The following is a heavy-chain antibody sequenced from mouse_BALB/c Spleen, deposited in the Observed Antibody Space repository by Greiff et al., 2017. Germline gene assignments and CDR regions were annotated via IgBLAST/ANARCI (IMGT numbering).Heavy chain of an antibody. CDR1: GFSLTSYG. J-gene: IGHJ4*01. Sequence: VQRVESGPGLVAPSQSLSITCTVSGFSLTSYGVHWVRQPPGKGLEWLGVIWAGGSTKYNSALMSRLSISKDNSKSQVFLKMNSLQTDDTAMYYCAREDYGSPYAMDYWGQGASVTVAS. CDR3: AREDYGSPYAMDY. CDR2: IWAGGST. D-gene: IGHD1-1*01. V-gene: IGHV2-9*02.